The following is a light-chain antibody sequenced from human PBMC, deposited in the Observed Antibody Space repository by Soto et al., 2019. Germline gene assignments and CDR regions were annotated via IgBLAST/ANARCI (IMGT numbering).Light chain of an antibody. CDR2: LNSDGSH. V-gene: IGLV4-69*01. CDR3: QTWGTGIHV. Sequence: QSVLTQSPSASASLGASVKLTCTLSSGHSSYAIAWHQQQPEKGPRYLMKLNSDGSHSTGDGIPDRFSGSSSGAERYLIISSLQSEDEADYYCQTWGTGIHVFGTGTKVTVL. CDR1: SGHSSYA. J-gene: IGLJ1*01.